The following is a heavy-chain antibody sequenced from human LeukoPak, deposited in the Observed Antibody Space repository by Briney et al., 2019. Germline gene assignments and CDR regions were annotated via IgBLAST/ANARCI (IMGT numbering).Heavy chain of an antibody. CDR2: IIPIFGTA. D-gene: IGHD3-10*01. J-gene: IGHJ4*02. Sequence: SVKISCKASGGTFSSYAISWVRQAPGQGLEWMGGIIPIFGTANYAQKFQGRVTITADESTSTAYMELSSLRSDDTAVYYCARSTMAYCPDYWGQGTLVTVSS. V-gene: IGHV1-69*13. CDR3: ARSTMAYCPDY. CDR1: GGTFSSYA.